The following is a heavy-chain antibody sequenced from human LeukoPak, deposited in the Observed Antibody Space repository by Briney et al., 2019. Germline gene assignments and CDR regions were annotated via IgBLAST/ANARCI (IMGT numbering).Heavy chain of an antibody. CDR1: GESFSGYY. D-gene: IGHD3-22*01. J-gene: IGHJ4*02. Sequence: SETLSLTCAVYGESFSGYYWSWIRQPPGKGLEWIGEINHSGSTNYNPSLKSRVTISVDTSRNQFSLNLSSVTAADTAFYYCARLKPMIVLAYGFPPREGTTYCFDYWGQGTLVTVSS. V-gene: IGHV4-34*01. CDR3: ARLKPMIVLAYGFPPREGTTYCFDY. CDR2: INHSGST.